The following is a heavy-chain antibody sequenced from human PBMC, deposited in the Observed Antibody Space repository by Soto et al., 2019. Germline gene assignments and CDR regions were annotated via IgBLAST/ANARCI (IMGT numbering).Heavy chain of an antibody. J-gene: IGHJ2*01. V-gene: IGHV2-5*02. CDR3: AHRHNGDYDSYDWYFDL. CDR2: IYWDDDK. D-gene: IGHD4-17*01. Sequence: GLDLEWLALIYWDDDKRYSPSLKSRLTITKDTSKNQVVLTMTNMDPVDTATYYCAHRHNGDYDSYDWYFDLWGRGTLVTVSS.